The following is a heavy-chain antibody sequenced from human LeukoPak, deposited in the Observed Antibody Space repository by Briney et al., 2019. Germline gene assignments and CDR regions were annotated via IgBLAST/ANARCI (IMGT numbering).Heavy chain of an antibody. CDR2: IYYSGST. CDR1: GGSISSSSYY. CDR3: ARASGSGWYYDY. V-gene: IGHV4-39*07. D-gene: IGHD6-19*01. Sequence: SETLSLTCTVSGGSISSSSYYWGWIRQPPGKGLEWIGSIYYSGSTNYNPSLKSRVTISVDTSKNQFSLKLSSVTAADTAVYYCARASGSGWYYDYWGQGTLVTVSS. J-gene: IGHJ4*02.